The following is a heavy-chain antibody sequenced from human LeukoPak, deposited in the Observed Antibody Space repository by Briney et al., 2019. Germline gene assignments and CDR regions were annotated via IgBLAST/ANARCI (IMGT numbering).Heavy chain of an antibody. J-gene: IGHJ3*02. Sequence: PGGSLRLSCAASGFTFSSYGMHWVRQAPGKGLEWVAVISYDGSNKYYADSVKGRFTISRDNSKNTLYLQMNSLRAEDTAVYYCARLGENYDFWSGYYRDAFDIWGQGTMVTVSS. V-gene: IGHV3-30*03. CDR1: GFTFSSYG. D-gene: IGHD3-3*01. CDR2: ISYDGSNK. CDR3: ARLGENYDFWSGYYRDAFDI.